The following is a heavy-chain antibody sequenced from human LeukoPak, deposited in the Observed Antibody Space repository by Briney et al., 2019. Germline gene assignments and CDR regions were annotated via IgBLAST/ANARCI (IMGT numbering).Heavy chain of an antibody. J-gene: IGHJ4*02. CDR1: GGSVSSGSYY. Sequence: PSATVSLTCTVSGGSVSSGSYYWSWIRQPPGKGLEWIGYIYYSGSTNYNPSLKSRVTISVDTSKNHFSLKLSSVTAADTAVYYCARGHSTGRIIDYWGQGTLVTVCS. D-gene: IGHD3-22*01. CDR2: IYYSGST. CDR3: ARGHSTGRIIDY. V-gene: IGHV4-61*03.